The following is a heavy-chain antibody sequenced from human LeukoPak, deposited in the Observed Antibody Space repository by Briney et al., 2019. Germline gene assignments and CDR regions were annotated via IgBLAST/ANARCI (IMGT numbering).Heavy chain of an antibody. J-gene: IGHJ5*02. D-gene: IGHD3-3*01. CDR3: ARSGTREYYDFWSGYYTGGFDP. CDR2: ISAYNGNT. V-gene: IGHV1-18*01. CDR1: GYTFTSYG. Sequence: ASVKVSCKASGYTFTSYGISWVRQAPGQGLEWMGWISAYNGNTNYAQKLQGRVTMTTDTSTSTAYMELRSLRSDDTAVYYCARSGTREYYDFWSGYYTGGFDPWGQGTLVTVSS.